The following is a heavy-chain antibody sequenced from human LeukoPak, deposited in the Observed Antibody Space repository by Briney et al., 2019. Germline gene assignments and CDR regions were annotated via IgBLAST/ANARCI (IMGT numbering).Heavy chain of an antibody. CDR2: IIPIFGTA. J-gene: IGHJ3*02. V-gene: IGHV1-69*05. CDR1: GGTFSSYA. CDR3: AREVAAAGKRAFDI. Sequence: SVKVSCKASGGTFSSYAISWVRQAPGQGLEWMGRIIPIFGTANYAQKFQGRVTITTDESTSTAYMELSSLRSEDTAVYYCAREVAAAGKRAFDIWGQGTMVTVSS. D-gene: IGHD6-13*01.